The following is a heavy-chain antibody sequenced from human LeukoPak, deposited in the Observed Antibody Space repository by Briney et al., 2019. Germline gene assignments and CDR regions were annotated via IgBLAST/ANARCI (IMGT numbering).Heavy chain of an antibody. V-gene: IGHV3-11*04. CDR1: GFTFSSYA. CDR2: ISSTGNTI. CDR3: ARDQGYASRGNWFDP. D-gene: IGHD2-2*01. Sequence: GGSLRLSCAASGFTFSSYAMSWIRQTPGKGLEWVSYISSTGNTIYYADSVKGRFTISRDNAKNSLYLQMNSLRAEDTAIYYCARDQGYASRGNWFDPWGQGTLVTVSS. J-gene: IGHJ5*02.